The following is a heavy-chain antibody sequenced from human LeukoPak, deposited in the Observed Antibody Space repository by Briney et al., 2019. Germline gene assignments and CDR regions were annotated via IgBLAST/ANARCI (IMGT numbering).Heavy chain of an antibody. CDR2: INPNSGGT. V-gene: IGHV1-2*02. D-gene: IGHD2-2*01. J-gene: IGHJ3*02. Sequence: ASVKVSCKASGYTFTGYYMHWVRQAPGQGLEWMGWINPNSGGTNYAQKFQGRVTMTRDTSISTAYMELSRLRSDDTAVYYCARDLPAAISYDAFDIWAKGQWSPSLQ. CDR1: GYTFTGYY. CDR3: ARDLPAAISYDAFDI.